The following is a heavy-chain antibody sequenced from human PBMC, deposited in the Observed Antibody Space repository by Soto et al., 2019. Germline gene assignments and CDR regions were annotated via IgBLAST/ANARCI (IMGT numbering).Heavy chain of an antibody. D-gene: IGHD1-1*01. V-gene: IGHV3-53*01. CDR1: GYTFNSHE. CDR2: LYDVDGS. J-gene: IGHJ3*01. CDR3: ATWHEREHAYDV. Sequence: PGGSLRLSCVASGYTFNSHEMNWVRQAPGKGLEWVSALYDVDGSFYADSVKGRFTTSSDSSKTTVYLQMNDLRPDDTAVYYCATWHEREHAYDVWGQGTTVTVSS.